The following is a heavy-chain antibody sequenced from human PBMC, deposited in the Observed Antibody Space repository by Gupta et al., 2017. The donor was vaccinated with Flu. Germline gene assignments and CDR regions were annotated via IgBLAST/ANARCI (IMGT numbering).Heavy chain of an antibody. CDR3: ARGMDV. CDR2: IYYSGST. CDR1: GGSVSSGSYY. Sequence: TVSGGSVSSGSYYWSWIRQPPGKGLEWIGYIYYSGSTNYNPSLKSRVTISVDTSKNQFSLKLSSVTAADTAVYYCARGMDVWGQGTTVTVSS. J-gene: IGHJ6*02. V-gene: IGHV4-61*01.